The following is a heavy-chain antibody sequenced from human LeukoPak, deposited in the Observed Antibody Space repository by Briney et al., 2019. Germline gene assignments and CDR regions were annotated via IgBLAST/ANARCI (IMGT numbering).Heavy chain of an antibody. CDR2: ISSNGGST. CDR3: ARGDSSGYYYFVGRDAFDI. D-gene: IGHD3-22*01. V-gene: IGHV3-64*01. J-gene: IGHJ3*02. CDR1: GFTFSSYA. Sequence: PGGSLRLSCAASGFTFSSYAMHWVRQAPGKGLEYVSAISSNGGSTYYANSVKGRFTISRDNSKNTLYLQMGSLRAEDMAVYYCARGDSSGYYYFVGRDAFDIWGQGTMVTVSS.